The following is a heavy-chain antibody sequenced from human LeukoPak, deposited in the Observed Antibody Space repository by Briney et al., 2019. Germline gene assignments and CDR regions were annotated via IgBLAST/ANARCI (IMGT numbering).Heavy chain of an antibody. V-gene: IGHV4-39*01. D-gene: IGHD3-9*01. CDR1: GGSIDSSSYY. Sequence: SETLSLTCTVSGGSIDSSSYYWVWIRQPPGKGLEWIGSVYYSGSTYYNPSLKSRVTISVDTSKNQFSLILNSVTAADTAVYYCARRDNRLVTNSLDYWGQGTLATVSS. CDR3: ARRDNRLVTNSLDY. J-gene: IGHJ4*02. CDR2: VYYSGST.